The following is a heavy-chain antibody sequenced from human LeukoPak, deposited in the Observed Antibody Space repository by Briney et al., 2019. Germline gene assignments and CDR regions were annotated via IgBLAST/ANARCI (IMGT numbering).Heavy chain of an antibody. CDR2: INPSGGST. J-gene: IGHJ5*02. CDR1: GYTFTSYY. D-gene: IGHD5-24*01. CDR3: ARDSEMATMVDP. V-gene: IGHV1-46*01. Sequence: ASVTVSCKASGYTFTSYYMHWVRQAPGQGLEWMGIINPSGGSTSYAQKFQGRVTMTRDMSTSTVYMELSSLRSEDTAVYYCARDSEMATMVDPWGQGTLVTVSS.